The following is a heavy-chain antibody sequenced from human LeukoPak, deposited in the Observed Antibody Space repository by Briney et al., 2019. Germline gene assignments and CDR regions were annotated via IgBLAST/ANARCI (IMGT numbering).Heavy chain of an antibody. V-gene: IGHV3-23*01. CDR3: AQELSDIFVVRTDS. Sequence: QSGGSLRLSCAASGFTFSNTAMSWVRQTPGKGLEWVATMSAYNDRTHYADSVRGRFTVSRDNSKNTLSLQMNSLREDDTAVYYCAQELSDIFVVRTDSWGQGTLVTVS. CDR1: GFTFSNTA. CDR2: MSAYNDRT. D-gene: IGHD3-9*01. J-gene: IGHJ4*02.